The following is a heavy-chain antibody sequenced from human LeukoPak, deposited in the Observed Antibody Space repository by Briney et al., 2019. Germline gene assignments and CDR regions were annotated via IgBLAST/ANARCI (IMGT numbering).Heavy chain of an antibody. V-gene: IGHV1-2*02. CDR2: INPNSGGT. CDR1: GYTFTGYY. Sequence: ASVKVSCKASGYTFTGYYMHWVRQAPGQGLEWMGWINPNSGGTNYAQKFQGRVTMTRDTSISTAYMELSRLRSDDTAVYYSARDLEYYYGSGSYRYWGQGTLVTVSS. D-gene: IGHD3-10*01. J-gene: IGHJ4*02. CDR3: ARDLEYYYGSGSYRY.